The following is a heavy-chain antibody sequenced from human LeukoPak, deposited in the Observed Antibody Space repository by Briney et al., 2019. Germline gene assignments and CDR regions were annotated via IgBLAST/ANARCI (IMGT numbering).Heavy chain of an antibody. CDR1: GGTFSSYA. J-gene: IGHJ2*01. CDR3: ARFYASSALSDWYFDL. CDR2: IIPIFGTA. D-gene: IGHD3-22*01. V-gene: IGHV1-69*05. Sequence: GASVKVSCKASGGTFSSYAISWVRQAPGQGLEWMGGIIPIFGTANYAQKFQGRVTITTDESTSTAYMELRSLRSDDTAVYYCARFYASSALSDWYFDLWGRGTLVTVSS.